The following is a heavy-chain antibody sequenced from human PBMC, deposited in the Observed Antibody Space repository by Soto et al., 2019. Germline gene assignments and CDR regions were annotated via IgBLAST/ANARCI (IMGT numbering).Heavy chain of an antibody. V-gene: IGHV4-59*01. CDR2: IYYSGST. CDR3: ARVLGSHHINHFDY. J-gene: IGHJ4*02. D-gene: IGHD1-20*01. Sequence: SETLSLTCTVSGGSISSYYWSWIRQPPGKGLEWIGYIYYSGSTNYNPSLKSRVTISVDTSKNQFSLKLSSVTAADTAVYYCARVLGSHHINHFDYWGQGTLVTVSS. CDR1: GGSISSYY.